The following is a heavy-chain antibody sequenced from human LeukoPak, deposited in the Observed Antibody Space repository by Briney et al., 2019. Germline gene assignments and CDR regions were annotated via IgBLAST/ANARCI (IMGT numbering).Heavy chain of an antibody. D-gene: IGHD7-27*01. J-gene: IGHJ4*02. CDR3: AKDPINWGSIYFDC. CDR2: ISGSSDNT. CDR1: GFTFSSYW. Sequence: GGSLRLSCEASGFTFSSYWMHWVRQAPGKGLEWVSSISGSSDNTNYADSVKGRFTISRDNSKNILYLQMNSLTAEDTAVYWCAKDPINWGSIYFDCWGQGTLVTVSS. V-gene: IGHV3-23*01.